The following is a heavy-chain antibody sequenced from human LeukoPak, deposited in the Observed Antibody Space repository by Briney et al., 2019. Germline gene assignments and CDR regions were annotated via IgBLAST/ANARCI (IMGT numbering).Heavy chain of an antibody. CDR1: GFTFSNFG. CDR3: ARGASYWGDYYYGMDV. J-gene: IGHJ6*02. CDR2: ISGSGGST. V-gene: IGHV3-23*01. Sequence: PGGSLRLSCVVSGFTFSNFGMSWVRQAPGRGLEWVSSISGSGGSTNYADSVKGRFTVSRDNSKNTLYLQMSSLRAEDTAVYYCARGASYWGDYYYGMDVWGQGTRVTVSS. D-gene: IGHD1-26*01.